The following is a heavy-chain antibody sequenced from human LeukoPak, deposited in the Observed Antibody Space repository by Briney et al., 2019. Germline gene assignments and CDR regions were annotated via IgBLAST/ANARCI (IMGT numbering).Heavy chain of an antibody. CDR2: ISGSGGST. J-gene: IGHJ4*02. D-gene: IGHD6-13*01. V-gene: IGHV3-23*01. CDR3: AKDLRGRYSSSWYYFDY. CDR1: GFTFSSYA. Sequence: GGSLGLSCAASGFTFSSYAMSWVRQAPGKGLEWVSAISGSGGSTYYADSVKGRFTISRDNSKNTLYLQMNSLRAEDTAVYYCAKDLRGRYSSSWYYFDYWGQGTLVTVSS.